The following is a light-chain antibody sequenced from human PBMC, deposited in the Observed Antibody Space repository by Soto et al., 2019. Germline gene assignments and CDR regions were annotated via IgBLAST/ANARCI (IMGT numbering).Light chain of an antibody. V-gene: IGKV1-12*01. J-gene: IGKJ3*01. Sequence: DIQMTQSPSFVSASVGDTINITCRASQDIQKWLAWYQQKPGKAPKVLIYAASNLESVVSSRFSGSDSGTEFSLTISSLQAEDFATYFCHQASSFPYTFGPGTKVDI. CDR2: AAS. CDR1: QDIQKW. CDR3: HQASSFPYT.